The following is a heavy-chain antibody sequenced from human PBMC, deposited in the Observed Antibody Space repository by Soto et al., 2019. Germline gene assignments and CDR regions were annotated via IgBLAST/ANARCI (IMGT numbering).Heavy chain of an antibody. V-gene: IGHV3-30*18. CDR2: ISYDGSNK. Sequence: QVQLVESGGGVVQPGRSLRLSCAASGFTFSSYGMHWVRQAPGKGLEWVAVISYDGSNKYYADSVKGRFTISRDNSKNTLYLKMNRPRTGDKAVYYWAKDPYSTTPAPGGGGDYWGQGTLVTVSS. CDR3: AKDPYSTTPAPGGGGDY. CDR1: GFTFSSYG. J-gene: IGHJ4*02. D-gene: IGHD2-15*01.